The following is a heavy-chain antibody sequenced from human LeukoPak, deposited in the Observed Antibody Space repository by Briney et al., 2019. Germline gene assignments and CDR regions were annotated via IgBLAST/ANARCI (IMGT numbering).Heavy chain of an antibody. CDR2: ISSSSSYI. V-gene: IGHV3-21*01. CDR3: ARDGRDGHGGWSEFDY. Sequence: GGSLRLSCAASGFTFSSYSMNWVRQAPVKGLEWVSSISSSSSYIYYADSVKGRFTISRDNAKNSLYLQMNSLRAEDTAVYYCARDGRDGHGGWSEFDYWGQGTLVTVSS. D-gene: IGHD6-19*01. CDR1: GFTFSSYS. J-gene: IGHJ4*02.